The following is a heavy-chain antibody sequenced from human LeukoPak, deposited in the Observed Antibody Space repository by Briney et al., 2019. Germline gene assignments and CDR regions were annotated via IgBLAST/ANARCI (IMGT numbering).Heavy chain of an antibody. CDR3: AREVPWVWNFDL. V-gene: IGHV4-30-4*01. D-gene: IGHD1-26*01. J-gene: IGHJ2*01. CDR1: GGSISSSNW. Sequence: SETLSLTCAVSGGSISSSNWWSWVRQPPGTGLEWIGYIYYSGSTYYNPSLKSRVTISVDTSKNQFSLKLNSVTAADTAVYYCAREVPWVWNFDLWGRGTLVTVSS. CDR2: IYYSGST.